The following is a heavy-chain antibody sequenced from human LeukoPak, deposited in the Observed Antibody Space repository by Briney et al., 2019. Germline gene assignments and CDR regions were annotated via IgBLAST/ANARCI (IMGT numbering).Heavy chain of an antibody. V-gene: IGHV4-38-2*01. CDR2: IYHSGST. D-gene: IGHD3-22*01. J-gene: IGHJ1*01. CDR3: ARLAPYDSSGYYYVAEYFQH. CDR1: GYSISSGYY. Sequence: TSETLSLTCAVSGYSISSGYYWGWIRQPPGKGLEWIGSIYHSGSTYYNPSLKSRVTTSVDTSKNQFSLKLSSVTAAGTAVYYCARLAPYDSSGYYYVAEYFQHWGQGTLVTVSS.